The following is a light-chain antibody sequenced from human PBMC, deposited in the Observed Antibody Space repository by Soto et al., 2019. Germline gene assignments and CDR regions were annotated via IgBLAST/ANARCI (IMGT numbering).Light chain of an antibody. CDR1: QSVRSSY. CDR3: QQYGSSPYT. J-gene: IGKJ2*01. Sequence: EKVLTQSPGTLSLSPGERATLSCRASQSVRSSYLAWYQQRPGHAPRLLIYGASTRATDIPDRFSGSRSGTDFTLTISSLEPEEFAMFYCQQYGSSPYTCGQGTNLEI. CDR2: GAS. V-gene: IGKV3-20*01.